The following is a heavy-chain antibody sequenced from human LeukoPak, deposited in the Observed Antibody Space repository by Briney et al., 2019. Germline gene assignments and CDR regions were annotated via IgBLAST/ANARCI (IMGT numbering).Heavy chain of an antibody. V-gene: IGHV4-4*07. CDR1: GGSINSNY. J-gene: IGHJ4*02. D-gene: IGHD6-13*01. CDR3: AREASIAAAGWISDY. CDR2: ISTSGIT. Sequence: SETLSLTCTVSGGSINSNYWTWIRQPAGKGLEWIGRISTSGITTYSPSLKSRVTISLDKSKNQFSLILASVTAADTALYYCAREASIAAAGWISDYWGQGTPVTVSS.